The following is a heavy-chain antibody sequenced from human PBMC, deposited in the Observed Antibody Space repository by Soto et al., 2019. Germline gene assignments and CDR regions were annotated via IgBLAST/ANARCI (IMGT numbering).Heavy chain of an antibody. CDR1: GFSLSNAGLG. CDR3: ASTYSPSWYWFDP. Sequence: QVTVKESGPVLVKPTETLTLTCTVSGFSLSNAGLGVSWIRQPPGKALEWLAHIFSNDEKSYSTSLKSRLTTSXHXXKSQVVLTMTNMDPVATATYSCASTYSPSWYWFDPWGQGTLVTVSS. D-gene: IGHD6-13*01. J-gene: IGHJ5*02. CDR2: IFSNDEK. V-gene: IGHV2-26*04.